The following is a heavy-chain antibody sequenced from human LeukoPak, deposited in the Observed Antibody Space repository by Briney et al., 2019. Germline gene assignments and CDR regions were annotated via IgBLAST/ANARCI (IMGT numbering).Heavy chain of an antibody. D-gene: IGHD3-22*01. Sequence: SETLSLTCAVYGGSFSGYYWSWIRQPPGKGLEWIGEINHSGSTNYNPSLKSRVTISVDTSKNQFSLKLSSVTAADTAVYYCARSRRGTYDSSGYYVDYWGQGTLVTVSS. CDR1: GGSFSGYY. CDR3: ARSRRGTYDSSGYYVDY. V-gene: IGHV4-34*01. J-gene: IGHJ4*02. CDR2: INHSGST.